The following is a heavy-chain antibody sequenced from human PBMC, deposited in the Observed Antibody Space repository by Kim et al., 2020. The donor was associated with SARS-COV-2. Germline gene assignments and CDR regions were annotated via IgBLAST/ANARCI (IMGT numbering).Heavy chain of an antibody. Sequence: SETLSLTCTVSGGSISSSSYYWGWIRQPPGKDLEWIGTIYSRGSTYYNPSLKSRVTISVDTSKNQFSLKLSSVTAADTAVYYCARHRSSSWNPDYYYGIDVWGQGTTVTVSS. CDR1: GGSISSSSYY. CDR3: ARHRSSSWNPDYYYGIDV. CDR2: IYSRGST. V-gene: IGHV4-39*01. J-gene: IGHJ6*02. D-gene: IGHD6-13*01.